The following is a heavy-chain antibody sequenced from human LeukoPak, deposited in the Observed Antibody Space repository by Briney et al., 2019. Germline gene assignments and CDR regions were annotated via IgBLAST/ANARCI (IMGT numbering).Heavy chain of an antibody. J-gene: IGHJ4*02. D-gene: IGHD3-22*01. Sequence: PSETLSLTCSISDGSISSYYWNWIRQSPGKGLEWIGHIHYSGSTHYNPSLRSRVSISIDTSKNHFSLKLRSVTAVDTAVYYCARWGHFDTSGYFVVDYWGQGTLVTVSS. V-gene: IGHV4-59*01. CDR2: IHYSGST. CDR1: DGSISSYY. CDR3: ARWGHFDTSGYFVVDY.